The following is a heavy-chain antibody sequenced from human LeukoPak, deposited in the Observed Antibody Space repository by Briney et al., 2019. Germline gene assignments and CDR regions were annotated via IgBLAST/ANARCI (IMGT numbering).Heavy chain of an antibody. V-gene: IGHV3-21*01. Sequence: PGGSLRLSCAASGFTFSSYSMNWVRQAPGKGLEWVSSISSSSSYIYYADSVKGRFTISRDNAKNSLYLQMNSLRAEDTAVYYCARVLRSGWYEGNYWGQGTLVTVSS. J-gene: IGHJ4*02. CDR2: ISSSSSYI. CDR3: ARVLRSGWYEGNY. D-gene: IGHD6-19*01. CDR1: GFTFSSYS.